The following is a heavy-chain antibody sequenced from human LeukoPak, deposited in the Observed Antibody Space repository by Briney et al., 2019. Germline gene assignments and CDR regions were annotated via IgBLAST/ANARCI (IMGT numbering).Heavy chain of an antibody. CDR1: GFTFSSYE. J-gene: IGHJ1*01. CDR2: ISSSGFNI. V-gene: IGHV3-48*03. D-gene: IGHD6-13*01. CDR3: AKDGKAAAGTGYFQH. Sequence: GGSLRLSCAVSGFTFSSYEMNWVRQAPGKGLEWVSYISSSGFNIYYADSVKGRFTISRDNAKNSLYLQMNSLRAEDMALYYCAKDGKAAAGTGYFQHWGQGTLATVSS.